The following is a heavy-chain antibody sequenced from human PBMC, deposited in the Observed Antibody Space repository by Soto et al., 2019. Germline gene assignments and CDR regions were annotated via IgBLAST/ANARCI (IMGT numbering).Heavy chain of an antibody. J-gene: IGHJ6*02. CDR2: IWYDGSNK. CDR1: GFTFSSYS. V-gene: IGHV3-33*08. CDR3: ARDLDYDGAYYYGMDV. D-gene: IGHD4-17*01. Sequence: VQLVESGGGLVQPGGSLRLSCAASGFTFSSYSMNWVRQAPGKGLEWVAVIWYDGSNKYYADSVKGRFTISRDNSKNTLYLQMNSLRAEDTAVYYCARDLDYDGAYYYGMDVWGQGTTVTVSS.